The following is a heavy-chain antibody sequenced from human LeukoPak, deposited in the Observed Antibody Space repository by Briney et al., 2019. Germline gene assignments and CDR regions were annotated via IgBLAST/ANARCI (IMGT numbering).Heavy chain of an antibody. CDR3: ARAYYDSSGPFDP. D-gene: IGHD3-22*01. CDR2: IYHSGST. V-gene: IGHV4-30-2*01. CDR1: GGSISSGGHS. J-gene: IGHJ5*02. Sequence: SETLSLTCAVSGGSISSGGHSWSWLRQPPGKGLEWIGYIYHSGSTYYNPSLKSRVTISADRSKNQFSLKLSSVTAADTAVYYCARAYYDSSGPFDPWGQGTLVTVSS.